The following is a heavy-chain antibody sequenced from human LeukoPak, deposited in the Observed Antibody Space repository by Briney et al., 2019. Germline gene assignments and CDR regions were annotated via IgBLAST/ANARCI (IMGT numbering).Heavy chain of an antibody. CDR1: GGSINSGSYY. V-gene: IGHV4-39*07. D-gene: IGHD1-26*01. CDR2: IYYSGSP. J-gene: IGHJ4*01. Sequence: SGTLSLTCTVSGGSINSGSYYWGWIGQPPGKGLEWIGSIYYSGSPNYNPSLKSRVTISIDTSKNQFSLKLSSVTAADTAVYYCVRDRVGTTGVPYFDFWGQGTLVTVSS. CDR3: VRDRVGTTGVPYFDF.